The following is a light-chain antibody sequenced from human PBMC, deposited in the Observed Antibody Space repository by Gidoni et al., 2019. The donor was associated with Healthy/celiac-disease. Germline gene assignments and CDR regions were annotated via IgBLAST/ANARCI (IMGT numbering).Light chain of an antibody. CDR2: AAS. CDR1: QSISSY. CDR3: QQSYSTPLT. V-gene: IGKV1-39*01. J-gene: IGKJ4*01. Sequence: DIQMTQSPSSLSASVGDRVTITCRASQSISSYLNWYQQKPGKAPKLLIYAASSLQSGVPSRFSGSGSGTDFTLTISSLQPEDFATYYCQQSYSTPLTFXGXTTVEIK.